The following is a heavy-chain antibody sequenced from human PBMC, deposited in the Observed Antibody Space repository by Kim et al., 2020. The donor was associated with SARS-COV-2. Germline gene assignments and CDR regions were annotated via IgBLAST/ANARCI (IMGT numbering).Heavy chain of an antibody. D-gene: IGHD6-19*01. CDR1: GFTFSSYS. V-gene: IGHV3-21*01. CDR3: ARALLSGWDYYYGMDV. CDR2: ISSSSSYI. Sequence: GGSLRLSCAASGFTFSSYSMNWVRQAPGKGLEWVSSISSSSSYIYYADSVKGRFTISRDNAKNSLYLQMNSLRAEDTAVYYCARALLSGWDYYYGMDVWGQGTKVTVSS. J-gene: IGHJ6*02.